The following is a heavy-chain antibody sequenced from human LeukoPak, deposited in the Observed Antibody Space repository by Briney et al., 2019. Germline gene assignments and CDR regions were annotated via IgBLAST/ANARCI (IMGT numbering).Heavy chain of an antibody. J-gene: IGHJ6*03. Sequence: ASVKVSCKASGYTFTGYYMHWVRQAPGQGLEWMGWINPNSGGTNYAQKFQGRVTMTRDTSISTAYMELSRLTSDDTAVYYSARDSLSGYYYYYMDVWGKGTTVTVSS. V-gene: IGHV1-2*02. CDR2: INPNSGGT. CDR3: ARDSLSGYYYYYMDV. CDR1: GYTFTGYY.